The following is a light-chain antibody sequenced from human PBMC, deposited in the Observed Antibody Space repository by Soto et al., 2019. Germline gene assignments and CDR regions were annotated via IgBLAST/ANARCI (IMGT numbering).Light chain of an antibody. J-gene: IGKJ2*01. Sequence: EIVMTQSPGTLSLSPGERATLSCRASQDIGTNLAWYQQRPGQAPRLLIYAASSRATDIPARFTGRGSGTEFTLTISSLQSEDFAVYFCQQYNNWPLYTFDQGTKLEI. CDR1: QDIGTN. CDR3: QQYNNWPLYT. CDR2: AAS. V-gene: IGKV3-15*01.